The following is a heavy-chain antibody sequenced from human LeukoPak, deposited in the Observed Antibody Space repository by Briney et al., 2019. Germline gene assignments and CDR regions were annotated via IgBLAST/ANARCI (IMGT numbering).Heavy chain of an antibody. J-gene: IGHJ4*02. CDR2: IIPILGIA. CDR1: GGTFSSYA. Sequence: SVKVSCKASGGTFSSYAISWVRQAPGQGLEWMGRIIPILGIANYAQKFQGRVTITADKSTSTAYMELSSLRSEDTAVYYCAREVTQPYYCSSTSSPHPWHWGQGTLVTVSS. V-gene: IGHV1-69*04. CDR3: AREVTQPYYCSSTSSPHPWH. D-gene: IGHD2-2*01.